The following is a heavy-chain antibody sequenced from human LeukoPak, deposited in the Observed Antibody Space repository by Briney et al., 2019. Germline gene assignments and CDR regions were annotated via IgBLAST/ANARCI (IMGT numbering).Heavy chain of an antibody. Sequence: PGGSLRLSCAASGFTFSSYWMSWVRQAPGKGLEWVANIKQDGCEKDYVDSVKGRFTISRDNAKNSLFLQMNSLRAEDTAVYYCAGEGDGDPSFDYWGQGTLVTVSS. V-gene: IGHV3-7*03. CDR3: AGEGDGDPSFDY. J-gene: IGHJ4*02. D-gene: IGHD4-17*01. CDR1: GFTFSSYW. CDR2: IKQDGCEK.